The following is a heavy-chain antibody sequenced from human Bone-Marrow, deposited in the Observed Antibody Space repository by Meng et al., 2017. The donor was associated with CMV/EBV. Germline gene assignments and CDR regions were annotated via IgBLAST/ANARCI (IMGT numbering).Heavy chain of an antibody. J-gene: IGHJ6*02. V-gene: IGHV3-30-3*01. CDR3: ARDYWDSSYEDPYYYYGMDV. D-gene: IGHD4-11*01. CDR1: GFTFSSYA. CDR2: ISYDGSNK. Sequence: GESLKTSCAASGFTFSSYAMHWVRQAPGKGLEWVAVISYDGSNKYYADSVKGRFTISRDNSKNTLYLQMNSLRAEDTAVYYCARDYWDSSYEDPYYYYGMDVWGQGTTVTVSS.